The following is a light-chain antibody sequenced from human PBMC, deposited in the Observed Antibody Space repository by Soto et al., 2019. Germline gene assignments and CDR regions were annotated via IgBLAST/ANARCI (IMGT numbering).Light chain of an antibody. CDR1: QSLLHSYGFHY. Sequence: DIVMPQSPLSLPVTPGEPASISCRSSQSLLHSYGFHYLDWYLQKPGQSPQLLIYLGSNRASVVPDRFSATQSGTTFTLKISSVEAEDVGVYYCMQARHTPWTFGQGTKVEIK. CDR2: LGS. J-gene: IGKJ1*01. V-gene: IGKV2-28*01. CDR3: MQARHTPWT.